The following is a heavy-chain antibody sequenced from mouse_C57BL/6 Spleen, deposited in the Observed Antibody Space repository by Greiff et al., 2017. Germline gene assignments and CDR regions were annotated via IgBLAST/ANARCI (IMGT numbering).Heavy chain of an antibody. V-gene: IGHV1-74*01. CDR1: GYTFTSYW. J-gene: IGHJ4*01. CDR3: AIFYYGSSYAMDY. D-gene: IGHD1-1*01. CDR2: LHPSDSDT. Sequence: VQLQQPGAELVKPGASVKVSCKASGYTFTSYWMHWVKQRPGQGLEWIGRLHPSDSDTNYNQKFKGKATLTVDKSSSTAYMQLSSLTSEDSAVYYCAIFYYGSSYAMDYWGQGTSVTVSS.